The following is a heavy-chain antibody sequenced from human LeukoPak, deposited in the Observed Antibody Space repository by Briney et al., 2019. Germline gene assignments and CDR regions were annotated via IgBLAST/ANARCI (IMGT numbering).Heavy chain of an antibody. Sequence: LSLTCAVSGGSISSSNWWSWVRQPPGKGLEWVAVISYDGSNKYYADSVKGRFTISRDNSKNTLYLQMNSLRAEDTAVYYCAKDPYYGGNSGIRSFDYWGQGTLVTVSS. CDR1: GGSISSSNW. D-gene: IGHD4-23*01. CDR3: AKDPYYGGNSGIRSFDY. V-gene: IGHV3-30*18. J-gene: IGHJ4*02. CDR2: ISYDGSNK.